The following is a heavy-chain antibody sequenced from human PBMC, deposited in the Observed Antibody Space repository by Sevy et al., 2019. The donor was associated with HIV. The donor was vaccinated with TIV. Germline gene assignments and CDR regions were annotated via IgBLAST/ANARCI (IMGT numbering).Heavy chain of an antibody. CDR3: ARDTVGATDY. CDR2: ISYDGSNK. V-gene: IGHV3-30-3*01. CDR1: GFTFSSYA. J-gene: IGHJ4*02. D-gene: IGHD1-26*01. Sequence: GGSLRLSCAASGFTFSSYAMHWVRQAPGKGLEWVAVISYDGSNKYYADSVKGRFTISRDNSENTLYLQMNSLRAEDTAVYYCARDTVGATDYWGQGTLVTVSS.